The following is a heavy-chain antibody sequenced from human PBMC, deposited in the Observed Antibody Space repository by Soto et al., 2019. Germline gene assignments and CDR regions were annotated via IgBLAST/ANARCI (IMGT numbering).Heavy chain of an antibody. V-gene: IGHV4-31*03. J-gene: IGHJ4*02. CDR1: GGSISSGGYY. D-gene: IGHD1-26*01. CDR2: IYYSGST. CDR3: ARDDSGFSGSHYIDYFNY. Sequence: ASETLSLTCXVSGGSISSGGYYWSWIRQHPGKGLEWIGYIYYSGSTYYNPSLKSRVTISVDTSKNQFSLKLSSVTAADTAVYYCARDDSGFSGSHYIDYFNYWGQGALVTVSS.